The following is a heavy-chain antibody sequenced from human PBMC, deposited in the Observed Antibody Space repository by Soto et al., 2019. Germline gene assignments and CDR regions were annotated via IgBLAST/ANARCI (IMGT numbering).Heavy chain of an antibody. J-gene: IGHJ4*02. D-gene: IGHD3-22*01. CDR2: IYYSGST. V-gene: IGHV4-59*01. CDR3: ARVSGYDSSGYIDY. Sequence: SETLSLTCTVSGGSISSYYWSWIRQPPGKGLEWIGYIYYSGSTNYNPSLKSRVTISVDTSKNQFSLKLSSVTAADTAVYYCARVSGYDSSGYIDYWGQGTLVTVSS. CDR1: GGSISSYY.